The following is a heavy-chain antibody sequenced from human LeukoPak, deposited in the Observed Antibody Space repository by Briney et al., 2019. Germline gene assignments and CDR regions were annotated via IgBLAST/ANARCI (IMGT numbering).Heavy chain of an antibody. D-gene: IGHD3-10*01. CDR3: VTGGDWFAD. Sequence: GGSLRLSCAASGLTVNNAWMSWVRQAPGKGPEWLGRIKSRADGGTTEYAEPVQGRFTISRDDSENTLFLQMNRLNTEDTGFYYCVTGGDWFADWGQGTLVTVSS. CDR1: GLTVNNAW. CDR2: IKSRADGGTT. J-gene: IGHJ4*02. V-gene: IGHV3-15*01.